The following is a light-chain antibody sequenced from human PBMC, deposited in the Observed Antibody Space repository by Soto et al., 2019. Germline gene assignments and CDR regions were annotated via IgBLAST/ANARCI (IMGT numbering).Light chain of an antibody. V-gene: IGLV2-14*01. CDR2: VNS. Sequence: QSALTQPASVSGSPGQSITISCTGTSSDVGDYKYVSWYQQHPDKAPKLIIFVNSNRPSGISNRFSASKSGNTASLTISGLQAEDEADYYCSSYTSRDTPYVFGTGTQLTVL. CDR3: SSYTSRDTPYV. J-gene: IGLJ1*01. CDR1: SSDVGDYKY.